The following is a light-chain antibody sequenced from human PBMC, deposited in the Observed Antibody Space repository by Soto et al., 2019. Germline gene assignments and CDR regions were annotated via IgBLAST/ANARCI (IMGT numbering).Light chain of an antibody. CDR2: AAT. V-gene: IGKV1-5*01. J-gene: IGKJ2*01. Sequence: DVQMTQSPSTLSASVGDRVTITCRASQSISNCLASYQQKPGKATTRLIYAATSLDSGVTSWFSGSGSVTDYSNTIGRLQPKDVATYDCQQGYSTPHTFGQGTKVDIK. CDR1: QSISNC. CDR3: QQGYSTPHT.